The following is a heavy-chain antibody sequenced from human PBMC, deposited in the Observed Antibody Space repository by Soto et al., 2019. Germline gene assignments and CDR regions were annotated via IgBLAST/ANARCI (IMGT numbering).Heavy chain of an antibody. CDR2: INPSSGDT. D-gene: IGHD1-1*01. Sequence: WASVKVSCKASGYTSINYYLHWVRLAPGQGLEWLGMINPSSGDTTSAQKFQARVTMTRGSSPRTVDLDLSSLRSDDTAVYYCARSTDRYYFDYWGQGTLVTVSS. CDR3: ARSTDRYYFDY. J-gene: IGHJ4*02. V-gene: IGHV1-46*01. CDR1: GYTSINYY.